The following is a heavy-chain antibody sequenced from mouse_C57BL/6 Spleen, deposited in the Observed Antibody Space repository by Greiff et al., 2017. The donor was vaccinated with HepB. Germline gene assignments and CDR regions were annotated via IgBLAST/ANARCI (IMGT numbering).Heavy chain of an antibody. CDR3: ARSGITTVVAYYFDY. J-gene: IGHJ2*01. Sequence: QVQLKQSGAELARPGASVKMSCKASGYTFTSYTMHWVKQRPGQGLEWIGYINPSSGYTKYNQKFKDKATLTADKSSSTAYMQLSSLTSEDSAVYYCARSGITTVVAYYFDYWGQGTTLTVSS. V-gene: IGHV1-4*01. CDR1: GYTFTSYT. D-gene: IGHD1-1*01. CDR2: INPSSGYT.